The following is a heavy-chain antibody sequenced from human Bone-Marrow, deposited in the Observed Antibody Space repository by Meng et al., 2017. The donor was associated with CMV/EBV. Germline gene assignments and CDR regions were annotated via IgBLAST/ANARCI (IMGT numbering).Heavy chain of an antibody. D-gene: IGHD3-16*01. V-gene: IGHV3-23*01. CDR1: GFTFSSYA. Sequence: GGSLRLSCAASGFTFSSYAMHWVRQAPGKGLDWVSTICWNTGDIDFADSVKGRFTISRDNSKNTLYLQMNSLRAEDTAVYYCAKPPGEGWFDPWGQGTLVTVSS. J-gene: IGHJ5*02. CDR2: ICWNTGDI. CDR3: AKPPGEGWFDP.